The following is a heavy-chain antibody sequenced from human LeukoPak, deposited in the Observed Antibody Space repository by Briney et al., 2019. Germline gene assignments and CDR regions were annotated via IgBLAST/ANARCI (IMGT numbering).Heavy chain of an antibody. V-gene: IGHV4-34*01. J-gene: IGHJ4*02. Sequence: SETLSLTCTVSGGSISSYYWSWIRQPPGKGLEWIGEINHSGSTNYNPSLKSRVTISVDTSKNQFSLKLSSVTAADTAVYYCARSIAARPRCFDYWGQGTLVTVSS. D-gene: IGHD6-6*01. CDR3: ARSIAARPRCFDY. CDR1: GGSISSYY. CDR2: INHSGST.